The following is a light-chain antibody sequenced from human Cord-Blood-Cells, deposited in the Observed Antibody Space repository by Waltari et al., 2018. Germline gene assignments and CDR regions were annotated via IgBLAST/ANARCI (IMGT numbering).Light chain of an antibody. Sequence: DAVMNQSPLSLPVTLGQPASISCRSSQSLVSSGGNTYLNWFQQRPGQSPRRLIYKVSTRDSGVPDRFSGSGSGTDFTLKISRVEAEDVGVYYCMQGTHWPRTFGQGTKVEIK. CDR1: QSLVSSGGNTY. J-gene: IGKJ1*01. CDR2: KVS. V-gene: IGKV2-30*01. CDR3: MQGTHWPRT.